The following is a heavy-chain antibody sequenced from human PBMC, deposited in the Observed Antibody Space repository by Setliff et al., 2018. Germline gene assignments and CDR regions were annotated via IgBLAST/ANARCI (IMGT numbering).Heavy chain of an antibody. Sequence: SETLSLTCAVSSGSISYNNWWTWVRQPPGKGLEWIGEIYHTESTNYNPSLKSRVTISLDKSKNKFSLELSSVTAADTAVYYCARDDTYDFWGGHGHLDSWGQGMLVTVSS. CDR2: IYHTEST. D-gene: IGHD3-3*01. CDR1: SGSISYNNW. CDR3: ARDDTYDFWGGHGHLDS. V-gene: IGHV4-4*02. J-gene: IGHJ4*02.